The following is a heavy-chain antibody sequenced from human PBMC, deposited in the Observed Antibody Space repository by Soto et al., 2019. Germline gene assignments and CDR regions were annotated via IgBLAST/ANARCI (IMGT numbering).Heavy chain of an antibody. CDR1: GFTVSSNY. D-gene: IGHD5-12*01. CDR2: IYSGGST. CDR3: ARDGGGIVATSYFDY. Sequence: GGSLRLSCAASGFTVSSNYMSWVRQAPGKGLEWVSVIYSGGSTYYADSVKGRFTISRHNSKNTLYLQMNSLRAEDTAVFYCARDGGGIVATSYFDYRGQGTLVTVSS. V-gene: IGHV3-53*04. J-gene: IGHJ4*02.